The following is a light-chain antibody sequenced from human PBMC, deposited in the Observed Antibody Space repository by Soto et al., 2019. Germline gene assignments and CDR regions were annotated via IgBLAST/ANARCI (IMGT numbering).Light chain of an antibody. CDR1: SSDVGSYNR. CDR3: NSYTGSSTYV. V-gene: IGLV2-18*02. J-gene: IGLJ1*01. Sequence: QSVLTQPPSGSGSPGQSVGMSCTGTSSDVGSYNRVSWYQQPPGAAPKLMIYEVSNRPSGVPDRFSGSKSGNTASLTISGLQAEDEADYYCNSYTGSSTYVFGTGTKVTVL. CDR2: EVS.